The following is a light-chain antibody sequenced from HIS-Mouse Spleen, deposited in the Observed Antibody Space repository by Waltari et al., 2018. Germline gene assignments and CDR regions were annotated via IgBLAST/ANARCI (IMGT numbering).Light chain of an antibody. CDR3: CSYAGSSTWV. CDR1: SSDVGSYNL. CDR2: EGS. J-gene: IGLJ3*02. Sequence: QSALTQPASVSGSPGQSITISCTGTSSDVGSYNLVSWYQQHPDKAPKLMIYEGSKRPSGVPHRFSGSKSGNTASQTISGLQAEDEADYYCCSYAGSSTWVFGGGTKLTVL. V-gene: IGLV2-23*01.